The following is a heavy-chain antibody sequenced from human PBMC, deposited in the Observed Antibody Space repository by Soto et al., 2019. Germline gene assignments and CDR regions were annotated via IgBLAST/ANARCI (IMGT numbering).Heavy chain of an antibody. CDR2: INHSGST. CDR1: GGSFSGYY. D-gene: IGHD2-8*02. Sequence: SETLSLTCAVYGGSFSGYYWTWIRQPPGTGLEWIGEINHSGSTNCNPSLKSRVTISVDTSKNQFSLKLTSVTAADTAVYYCARDKITGLFDYWGQGTLVTVSS. CDR3: ARDKITGLFDY. J-gene: IGHJ4*02. V-gene: IGHV4-34*01.